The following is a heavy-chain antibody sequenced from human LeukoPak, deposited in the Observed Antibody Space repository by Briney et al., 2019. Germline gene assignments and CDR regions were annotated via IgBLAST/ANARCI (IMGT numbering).Heavy chain of an antibody. Sequence: ASVKVSCKASGYTFTGYYLNWVRQAPGQGLEWMGWINPSSGGTKYAQKFQGRVTMTRDTSISTAYMELRSLRSDDTAVYYCARDEGPTDFDNWGQGTLVTVSS. J-gene: IGHJ4*02. CDR2: INPSSGGT. CDR3: ARDEGPTDFDN. V-gene: IGHV1-2*02. CDR1: GYTFTGYY.